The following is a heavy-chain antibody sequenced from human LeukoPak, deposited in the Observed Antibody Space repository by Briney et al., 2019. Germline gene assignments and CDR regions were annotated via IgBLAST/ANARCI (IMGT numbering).Heavy chain of an antibody. CDR3: SRGRAAAGIFWFDP. J-gene: IGHJ5*02. D-gene: IGHD6-13*01. CDR1: GYSFTGYY. Sequence: GESLKVSCKASGYSFTGYYMHWVRQAPGQGLEWMGCINPNSGGTNYAQKFQGRVTMTRDTSISTAYMELSRLRSDDTAVYYCSRGRAAAGIFWFDPWGQGTLVSVSS. V-gene: IGHV1-2*02. CDR2: INPNSGGT.